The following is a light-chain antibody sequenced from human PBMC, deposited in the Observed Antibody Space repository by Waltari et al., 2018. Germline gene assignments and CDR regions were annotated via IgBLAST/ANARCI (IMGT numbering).Light chain of an antibody. J-gene: IGLJ1*01. CDR1: SSALGGSSF. V-gene: IGLV2-14*01. CDR3: SSYTSIIPPFL. Sequence: QSALTQPASVSGSPGQSILIPCPRSSSALGGSSFVSWYQQHPGKATKLMIYDVSHRPSGVSNRFSGSKSGNTASLTISGLQPEDEADYYCSSYTSIIPPFLFGTGTKVTVL. CDR2: DVS.